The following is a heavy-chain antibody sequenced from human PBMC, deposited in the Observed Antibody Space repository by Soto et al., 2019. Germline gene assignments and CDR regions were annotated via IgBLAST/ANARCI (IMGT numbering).Heavy chain of an antibody. D-gene: IGHD2-2*02. Sequence: QVQLVQSGAEVKKPGASVKVSCKASGYTFTSYDINWVRQATGQGLEWMGWMNPNSGNTGYAQKFQGRVTMTRNTSISTAYMELSSLRSEDTAVYYCARGDIYCSSTSCYTSDAFDIWGLGTMVTVSS. CDR3: ARGDIYCSSTSCYTSDAFDI. CDR1: GYTFTSYD. J-gene: IGHJ3*02. CDR2: MNPNSGNT. V-gene: IGHV1-8*01.